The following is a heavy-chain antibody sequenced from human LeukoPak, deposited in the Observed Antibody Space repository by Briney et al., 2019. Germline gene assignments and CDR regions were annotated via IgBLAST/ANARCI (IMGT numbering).Heavy chain of an antibody. CDR2: INHSGST. CDR3: ANSGSYYD. V-gene: IGHV4-34*01. Sequence: PSETLSLTCAVYGGSFSGDFWSWIRQSPGRGLEWIGEINHSGSTNYNPSLKSRVTISVDTSKDQFSLKLSSVTAADTAVYYCANSGSYYDWGQGTLVTVSS. D-gene: IGHD1-26*01. J-gene: IGHJ4*02. CDR1: GGSFSGDF.